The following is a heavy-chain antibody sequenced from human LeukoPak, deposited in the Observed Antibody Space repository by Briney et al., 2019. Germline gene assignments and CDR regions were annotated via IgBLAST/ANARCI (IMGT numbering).Heavy chain of an antibody. J-gene: IGHJ4*02. CDR2: IYYSGST. CDR3: AKCRALWFGELPFDY. D-gene: IGHD3-10*01. Sequence: SETLSLTCTVSGGSISSSSYYWGWIRQPPGKGLEWIGSIYYSGSTYYNPSLKSRVTISVDTSKNQFSLKLSSVTAADTAVYYCAKCRALWFGELPFDYRGQGTLVAVSS. V-gene: IGHV4-39*01. CDR1: GGSISSSSYY.